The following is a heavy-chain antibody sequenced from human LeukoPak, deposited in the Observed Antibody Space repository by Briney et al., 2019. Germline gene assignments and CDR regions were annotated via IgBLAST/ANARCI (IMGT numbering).Heavy chain of an antibody. J-gene: IGHJ6*03. CDR1: GFTFDDYG. CDR2: INWNGGST. V-gene: IGHV3-20*04. D-gene: IGHD6-19*01. Sequence: GGSLRLSCAASGFTFDDYGMSWVRQAPGEGLEWVSGINWNGGSTVYADSVKGRFTISRDNAKNSLYLQMNSLRAEDTALYYCARAAVAESRYYYYMDVWGKGTTVTVAS. CDR3: ARAAVAESRYYYYMDV.